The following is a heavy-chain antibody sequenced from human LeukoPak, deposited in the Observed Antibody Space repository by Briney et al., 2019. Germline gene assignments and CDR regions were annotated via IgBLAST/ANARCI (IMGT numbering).Heavy chain of an antibody. CDR1: GYTFTSYY. J-gene: IGHJ5*02. Sequence: GASVKVSCKASGYTFTSYYMHWVRQAPGQGLEWMGMINPSGGSTSYAQKFQGRVTMTRDMSTSTVYMELSSLRSEDTAVYYCAGVCTSCSRQDWFDPWGQGTLVTVSS. V-gene: IGHV1-46*01. D-gene: IGHD2-2*01. CDR2: INPSGGST. CDR3: AGVCTSCSRQDWFDP.